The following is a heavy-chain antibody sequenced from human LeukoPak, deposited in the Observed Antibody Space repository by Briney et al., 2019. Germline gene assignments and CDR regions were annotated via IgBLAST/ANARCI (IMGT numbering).Heavy chain of an antibody. J-gene: IGHJ4*02. D-gene: IGHD4-4*01. CDR1: GGSISSYY. Sequence: SETLSLTCTVSGGSISSYYWSWIRQPPGKGLEWIGYIYYSGSTNYNPSLKSRVTISVDTSKNQFSLKLSSVTAADTAVYYCARRTVERKFDYWGQGTLVTVSS. V-gene: IGHV4-59*12. CDR3: ARRTVERKFDY. CDR2: IYYSGST.